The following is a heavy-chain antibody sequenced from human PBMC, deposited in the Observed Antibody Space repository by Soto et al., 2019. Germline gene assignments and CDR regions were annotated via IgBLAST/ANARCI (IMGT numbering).Heavy chain of an antibody. J-gene: IGHJ4*02. CDR2: ISSDGLNK. CDR3: AIVLYGGSSRFDY. CDR1: GFTFSNNG. D-gene: IGHD2-15*01. V-gene: IGHV3-30*03. Sequence: QVQLVESGGGAVQPGRSLRLSCAASGFTFSNNGIHWVRQAPGKGLEWVAVISSDGLNKYYADSVKGRFTISRDNSKNTLFLQMNCLIVEDPAVYSCAIVLYGGSSRFDYWGQGTLVTVSS.